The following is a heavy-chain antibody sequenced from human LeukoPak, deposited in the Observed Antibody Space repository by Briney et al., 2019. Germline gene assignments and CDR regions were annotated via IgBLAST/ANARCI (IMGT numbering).Heavy chain of an antibody. CDR2: INHSGST. D-gene: IGHD1-26*01. J-gene: IGHJ1*01. V-gene: IGHV4-59*08. Sequence: SETLSLTCTVSGGSISSYYWSWIRQPPGKGLEWIGEINHSGSTNYNPSLKSRVTISVDTSKNQFSPKLSSVTAADTAVYYCARLPFPTATAEYFQHWGQGTLVTVSS. CDR1: GGSISSYY. CDR3: ARLPFPTATAEYFQH.